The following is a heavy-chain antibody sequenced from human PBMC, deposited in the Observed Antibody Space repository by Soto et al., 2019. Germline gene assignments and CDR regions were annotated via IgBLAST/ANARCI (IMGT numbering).Heavy chain of an antibody. V-gene: IGHV3-33*01. J-gene: IGHJ4*02. D-gene: IGHD6-19*01. CDR2: IWYDGSNK. CDR1: GFTFSSYG. Sequence: GGSLRLSCAASGFTFSSYGMHWVRQAPGKGLEWVAVIWYDGSNKYYADSVKGRFTISRDNSKNTLYLQMNSLRAEDTAVYYCARDPSVASPRSGLDYWGQGTLVTVSS. CDR3: ARDPSVASPRSGLDY.